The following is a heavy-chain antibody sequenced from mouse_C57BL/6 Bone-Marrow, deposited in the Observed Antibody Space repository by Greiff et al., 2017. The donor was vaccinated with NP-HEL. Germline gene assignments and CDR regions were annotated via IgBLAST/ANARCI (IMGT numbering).Heavy chain of an antibody. J-gene: IGHJ2*01. CDR2: IDPANGNT. CDR1: GFNIKNTY. CDR3: ARGFTTVNYFDY. Sequence: EVKVVESVAELVRPGASVKLSCTASGFNIKNTYMHWVKQRPEQGLEWIGRIDPANGNTKYAPKFQGKATITADTSSNTAYLQLSSLTSEDTAIYYCARGFTTVNYFDYWGQGTTLTVSS. D-gene: IGHD1-1*01. V-gene: IGHV14-3*01.